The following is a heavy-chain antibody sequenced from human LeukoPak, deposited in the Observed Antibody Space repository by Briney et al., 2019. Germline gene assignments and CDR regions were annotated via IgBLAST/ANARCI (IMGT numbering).Heavy chain of an antibody. D-gene: IGHD3-9*01. CDR2: ISSSSYNI. CDR1: GFTFSTYS. Sequence: GGSLRLSCAASGFTFSTYSMNWVRQAPGKGLEWLSYISSSSYNIYYADSVKGRFTISRDNAKNSLYLQMNSLRAEDTAVYYCARHGYDTGFYQAHFDYWGQGAQVTVSS. V-gene: IGHV3-48*01. CDR3: ARHGYDTGFYQAHFDY. J-gene: IGHJ4*02.